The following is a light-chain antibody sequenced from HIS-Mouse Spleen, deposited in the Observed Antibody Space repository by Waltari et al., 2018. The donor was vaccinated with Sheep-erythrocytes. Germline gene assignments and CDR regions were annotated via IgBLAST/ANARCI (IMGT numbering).Light chain of an antibody. CDR2: LGS. J-gene: IGKJ3*01. V-gene: IGKV2-28*01. CDR3: MQALQTPFT. CDR1: QSLLHSNGYNY. Sequence: DIVMTQSPLSLPVTPGEPASISCRSSQSLLHSNGYNYLDGYRKKPGQSPQLLIYLGSKRACGVPDRFSGSGSGTDFTLKISRVEAEDVGVYYCMQALQTPFTFGPGTKVDIK.